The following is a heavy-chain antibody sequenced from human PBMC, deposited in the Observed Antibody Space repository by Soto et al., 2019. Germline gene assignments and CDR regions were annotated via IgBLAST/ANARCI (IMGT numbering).Heavy chain of an antibody. CDR1: GFTFSSYW. D-gene: IGHD6-13*01. V-gene: IGHV3-74*01. Sequence: GSLRLSCAASGFTFSSYWMHWVRQAPGKGLVWVSRINSDGSSTSYADSVKGRFTISRDNAKNTLYLQMNSLRAEDTAVYYCASSAGFWEIDYWGQGTLVTVSS. CDR2: INSDGSST. J-gene: IGHJ4*02. CDR3: ASSAGFWEIDY.